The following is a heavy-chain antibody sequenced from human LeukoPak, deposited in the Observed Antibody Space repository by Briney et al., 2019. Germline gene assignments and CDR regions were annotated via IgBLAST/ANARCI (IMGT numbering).Heavy chain of an antibody. D-gene: IGHD3-22*01. V-gene: IGHV4-34*01. CDR1: GGSFSGYY. CDR3: ARVLRDSHNTAYYLGAFEY. J-gene: IGHJ4*02. Sequence: SETLSLTCAVYGGSFSGYYWSWIRQPPGKGLEWIGEINHSGSTNYNPTLKSRVTVSVDTSKNQFSLSLRSVTAADTAVYCCARVLRDSHNTAYYLGAFEYWGQGTLVIVSS. CDR2: INHSGST.